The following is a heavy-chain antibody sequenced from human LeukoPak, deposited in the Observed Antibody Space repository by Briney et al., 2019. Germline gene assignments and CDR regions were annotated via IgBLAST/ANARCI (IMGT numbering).Heavy chain of an antibody. CDR1: GGTFISYA. J-gene: IGHJ3*02. V-gene: IGHV1-69*13. D-gene: IGHD3-3*01. CDR3: ASRRIFGVVISPNDAFDI. CDR2: IIPIFGTA. Sequence: SVKVSCKASGGTFISYAISWVRQAPGQGLEGRGGIIPIFGTANYAQKFQGRVTITADESTSTAYMELSSLRSEDTAVYYCASRRIFGVVISPNDAFDIWRQGTMVTVSS.